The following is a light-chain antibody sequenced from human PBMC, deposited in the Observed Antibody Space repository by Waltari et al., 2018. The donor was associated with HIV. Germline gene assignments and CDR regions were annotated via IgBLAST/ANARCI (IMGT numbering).Light chain of an antibody. J-gene: IGLJ2*01. CDR1: SSNIGAGYD. CDR2: GNI. V-gene: IGLV1-40*01. CDR3: QSSDSSLSGLVI. Sequence: QSVLTQPPSVSGAPGQRVTISCTGSSSNIGAGYDVHWYQQLPGTAPKLLIFGNINPPAGGPDRCSGSKSGTSASLAITGLQAEDEADYYCQSSDSSLSGLVIFGGGTKLTVL.